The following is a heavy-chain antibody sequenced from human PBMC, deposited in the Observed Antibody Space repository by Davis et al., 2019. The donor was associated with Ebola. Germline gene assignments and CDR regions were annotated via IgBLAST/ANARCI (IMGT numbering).Heavy chain of an antibody. CDR2: IIPIFRSA. V-gene: IGHV1-69*13. Sequence: SVKVSCKASGGAFSSYPISWIRQAPGQGLEWMGWIIPIFRSADSAQTFQGRLTITADGSTSTAYMELSSLRSEDTAVYYCAADPHYYYYYGMDVWGQGTTVTVSS. J-gene: IGHJ6*02. CDR3: AADPHYYYYYGMDV. CDR1: GGAFSSYP.